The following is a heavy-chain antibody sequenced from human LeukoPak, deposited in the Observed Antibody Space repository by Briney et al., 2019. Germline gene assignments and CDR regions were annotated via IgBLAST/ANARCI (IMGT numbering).Heavy chain of an antibody. CDR1: GFTFSSHG. J-gene: IGHJ5*02. CDR3: ARDYDFWGNNWFDP. Sequence: GGSLRLSCAASGFTFSSHGMHWVREAPGKGLEWVSVIWYDGSNKYYADPVKGRFTISRDNSKNTLYLQMNSLRAEDTAVYYCARDYDFWGNNWFDPWGQGTLVTVSS. CDR2: IWYDGSNK. D-gene: IGHD3/OR15-3a*01. V-gene: IGHV3-33*08.